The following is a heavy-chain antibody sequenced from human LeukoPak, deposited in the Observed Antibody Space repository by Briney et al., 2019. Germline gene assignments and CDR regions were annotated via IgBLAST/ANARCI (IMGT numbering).Heavy chain of an antibody. V-gene: IGHV3-53*01. CDR3: ATSRY. Sequence: GGSLRLSCAASGFTVSSSYVSWVRQAPGKGLEWVSVIYSGGNTYYADSVKGRFTVSRDNSKNTLYLQMNSLRTEDTAVYYCATSRYWGQGTLVTVSS. CDR1: GFTVSSSY. D-gene: IGHD1-14*01. CDR2: IYSGGNT. J-gene: IGHJ4*02.